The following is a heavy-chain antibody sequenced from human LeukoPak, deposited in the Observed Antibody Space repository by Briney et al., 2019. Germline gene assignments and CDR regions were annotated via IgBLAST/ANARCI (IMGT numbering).Heavy chain of an antibody. J-gene: IGHJ4*02. CDR3: ARGKHSSFDR. Sequence: SQTLALTCDISGDSVFTQGVVWNWIRQSPSRGLEWLGRTYYRSKWSFEYGVSVKSRIGINADTSKNQFSLQLSSVTPEDTAVYYCARGKHSSFDRRVQGTLVTVSS. CDR1: GDSVFTQGVV. V-gene: IGHV6-1*01. CDR2: TYYRSKWSF. D-gene: IGHD6-6*01.